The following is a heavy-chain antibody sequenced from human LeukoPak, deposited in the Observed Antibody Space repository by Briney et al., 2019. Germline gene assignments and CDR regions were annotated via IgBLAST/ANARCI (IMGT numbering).Heavy chain of an antibody. D-gene: IGHD6-19*01. CDR2: IYGSGST. Sequence: SETLSLTCTVSGGSISSYYWSWIRQPPGKGLEWIGHIYGSGSTNYNPSLKSRVTMSVDTSKNQFSLKLSSVTAADTAVYYCASDMTGYSSGWYGNRFDPWGQGTLVTVSS. CDR3: ASDMTGYSSGWYGNRFDP. J-gene: IGHJ5*02. V-gene: IGHV4-59*12. CDR1: GGSISSYY.